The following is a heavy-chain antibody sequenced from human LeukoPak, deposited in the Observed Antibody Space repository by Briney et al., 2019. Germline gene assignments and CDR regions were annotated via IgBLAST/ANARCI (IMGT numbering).Heavy chain of an antibody. CDR1: GFTFSSYA. V-gene: IGHV3-30*04. CDR2: ISYDGSNK. Sequence: GGSLRLSCAASGFTFSSYAMHWVRQAPGKGLEWVAVISYDGSNKYYADSVKGRFTISRDNSKNTLYLQMNSLRDEDTAVYYCARDGQELRYFDWLSSYYYYYMDVWGKGTTVTISS. J-gene: IGHJ6*03. D-gene: IGHD3-9*01. CDR3: ARDGQELRYFDWLSSYYYYYMDV.